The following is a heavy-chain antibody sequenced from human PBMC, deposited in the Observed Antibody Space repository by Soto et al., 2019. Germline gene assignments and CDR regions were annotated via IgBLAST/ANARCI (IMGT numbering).Heavy chain of an antibody. V-gene: IGHV3-23*01. CDR1: GFTFSSYA. Sequence: EVQLLESGGGLVQPGGSLRLSCAASGFTFSSYAMSWVRQAPGKGLEWVSAISGSGGRTYYADSVKGRFTIYRDNSKNTLYLQMNSLRAEDTAVYYCAKEYTLGVPAAPPYDYWGQGTLVTVSS. CDR3: AKEYTLGVPAAPPYDY. J-gene: IGHJ4*02. D-gene: IGHD2-2*01. CDR2: ISGSGGRT.